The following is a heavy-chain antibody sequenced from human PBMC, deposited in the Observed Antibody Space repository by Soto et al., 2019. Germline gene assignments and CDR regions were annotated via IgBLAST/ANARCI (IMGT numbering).Heavy chain of an antibody. J-gene: IGHJ5*02. CDR2: IYYSGST. V-gene: IGHV4-30-4*01. CDR3: ASALRGPEGFDP. CDR1: GGSISSGDYY. Sequence: SEILSLTCTVSGGSISSGDYYWSWIRQPPGKGLEWIGYIYYSGSTYYNPSLKSRVTISVDTSKNQFSLKLSSVTAADPAVYYCASALRGPEGFDPWGQGTLVTVSS.